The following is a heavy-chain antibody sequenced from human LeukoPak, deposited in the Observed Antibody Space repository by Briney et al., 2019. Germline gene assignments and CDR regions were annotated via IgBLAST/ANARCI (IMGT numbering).Heavy chain of an antibody. Sequence: ASVKVSCKASGYTFTGYYMHWVRQAPGQGLEWMGRINPNSGGTNYAQKFQGRVTMTKDTSISTAYMELSRLRSDDPAVYYCVTVKYINCVCRNCFEPWGQGTLVTVSS. CDR3: VTVKYINCVCRNCFEP. D-gene: IGHD2-8*01. CDR1: GYTFTGYY. J-gene: IGHJ5*02. CDR2: INPNSGGT. V-gene: IGHV1-2*06.